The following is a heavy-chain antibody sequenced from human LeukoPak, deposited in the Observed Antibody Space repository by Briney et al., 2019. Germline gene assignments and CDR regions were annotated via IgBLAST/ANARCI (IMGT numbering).Heavy chain of an antibody. CDR1: GGSISSYY. D-gene: IGHD1-26*01. Sequence: SETLSLTCTVSGGSISSYYWSWIRQPPGKGLEWIGYIYHSGSTNYNPSLKSRVTISVDTSKNQFSLKLSSVTAADTAVYYCARGGSYAKHFDYWGQGTLVTVSS. V-gene: IGHV4-59*12. CDR3: ARGGSYAKHFDY. J-gene: IGHJ4*02. CDR2: IYHSGST.